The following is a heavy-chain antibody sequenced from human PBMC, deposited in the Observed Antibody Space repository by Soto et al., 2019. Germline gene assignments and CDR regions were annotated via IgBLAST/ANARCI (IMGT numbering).Heavy chain of an antibody. J-gene: IGHJ6*03. V-gene: IGHV1-3*01. CDR1: GYTFTSYA. CDR3: ARPAYCGVDCYSGCYMDD. D-gene: IGHD2-21*01. Sequence: GASXKVSCKASGYTFTSYAMHWVRQAPGQRLEWMGWINAGNGNTKYSQKFQGRVTITRDTSASTAYMELSSLRSEDTAVYYCARPAYCGVDCYSGCYMDDWGKGTTVTVSS. CDR2: INAGNGNT.